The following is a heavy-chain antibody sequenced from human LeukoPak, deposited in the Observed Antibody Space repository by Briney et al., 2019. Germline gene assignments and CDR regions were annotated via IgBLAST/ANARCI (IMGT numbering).Heavy chain of an antibody. CDR1: GFTFSDYY. CDR2: IKSKTDGGTT. J-gene: IGHJ4*02. CDR3: TTDPPFYSYGSPTGD. Sequence: PGGSLRLSCAASGFTFSDYYMSWIRQAPGKGLEWVGRIKSKTDGGTTDYAAPVKGRFTISRDDSKNTPYLQMNSLKTEDTAVYYCTTDPPFYSYGSPTGDWGQGTLVTVSS. V-gene: IGHV3-15*01. D-gene: IGHD5-18*01.